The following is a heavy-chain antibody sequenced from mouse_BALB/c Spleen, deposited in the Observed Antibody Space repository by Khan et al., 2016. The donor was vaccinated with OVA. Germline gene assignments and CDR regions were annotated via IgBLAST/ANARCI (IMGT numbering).Heavy chain of an antibody. CDR1: GYKFTDFT. V-gene: IGHV1S137*01. CDR2: ISTYYGDV. Sequence: QVQLKQSGAELVRPGVSVKLSCKCSGYKFTDFTMHWVKQSHAMSLEWIGVISTYYGDVNYNQKFKDKATMTVDKSSNTAYMALARLTSEDSAMHCWERGGGGDRVLYGGQGTLVTVSA. CDR3: ERGGGGDRVLY. J-gene: IGHJ3*01.